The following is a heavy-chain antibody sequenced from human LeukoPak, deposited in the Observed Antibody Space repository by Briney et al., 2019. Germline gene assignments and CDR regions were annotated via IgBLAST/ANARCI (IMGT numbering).Heavy chain of an antibody. V-gene: IGHV1-2*02. Sequence: ASVTVSCKASGYTFTGYYMHWVRQAPGQGLEWMGWINPNSGGTNYAQKFQGRVTMTRDTSISTAYMELSRLRSDDTAVYYCARVADLKYSSSQSGSAYYYYYMDVWGKGTTVTVSS. CDR1: GYTFTGYY. D-gene: IGHD6-6*01. CDR2: INPNSGGT. CDR3: ARVADLKYSSSQSGSAYYYYYMDV. J-gene: IGHJ6*03.